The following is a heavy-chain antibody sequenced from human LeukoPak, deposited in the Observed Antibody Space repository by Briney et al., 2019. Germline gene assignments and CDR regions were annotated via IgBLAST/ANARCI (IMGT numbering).Heavy chain of an antibody. Sequence: PGGSLRLSCAASGFTFSSYWMSWVRQAPGKGLEWVANIKQDGSEKYYVDSVKGRFTISRDNAKNSLYLQMNSLRAADTAVYYCARDRDDYVWGSYRYYGYHYYGMDVWGQGTTVTVSS. V-gene: IGHV3-7*01. J-gene: IGHJ6*02. D-gene: IGHD3-16*02. CDR2: IKQDGSEK. CDR3: ARDRDDYVWGSYRYYGYHYYGMDV. CDR1: GFTFSSYW.